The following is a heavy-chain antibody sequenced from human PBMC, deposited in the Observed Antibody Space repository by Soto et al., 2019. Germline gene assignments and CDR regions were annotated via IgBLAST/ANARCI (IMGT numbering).Heavy chain of an antibody. Sequence: GGSLRLSCAASGFTVSSNYMSWVRQAPGKGLEWVSVIYSGGSTYYADSVKGRFTISRDNSKSTLYLQMNSLRAEDTAVYYCARDTTNYYGMDVWGQGTTVTVSS. J-gene: IGHJ6*02. CDR3: ARDTTNYYGMDV. CDR1: GFTVSSNY. D-gene: IGHD1-1*01. CDR2: IYSGGST. V-gene: IGHV3-53*01.